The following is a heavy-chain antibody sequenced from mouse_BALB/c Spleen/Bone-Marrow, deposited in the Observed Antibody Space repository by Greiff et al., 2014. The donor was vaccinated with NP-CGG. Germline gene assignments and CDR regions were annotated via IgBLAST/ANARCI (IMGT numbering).Heavy chain of an antibody. V-gene: IGHV14-4*02. D-gene: IGHD2-1*01. J-gene: IGHJ4*01. CDR2: IDPENGDT. CDR3: SDCNCYSLDY. Sequence: EVKLEESGAELVRSGASVRLSCTASGFNIKDYYIHWVKQRPEQGLEWIGWIDPENGDTEYAPKFQGKATMTADTSSNTAYLQRSSLTSVDAAVYYCSDCNCYSLDYWGQGTPVTVSS. CDR1: GFNIKDYY.